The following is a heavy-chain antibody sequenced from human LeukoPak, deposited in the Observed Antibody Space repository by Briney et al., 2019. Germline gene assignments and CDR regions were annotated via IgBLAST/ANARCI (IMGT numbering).Heavy chain of an antibody. Sequence: GGSLRLSCAASGFTFSDYYMSWIRQAPGKGLEWVSYISSSGSTIYYADSVKGRFTISRDNAKNSLYLQMNSPRAEDAAVYYCARLAYLGTYGDYWGQGTLVTVSS. D-gene: IGHD2-2*01. CDR2: ISSSGSTI. V-gene: IGHV3-11*01. J-gene: IGHJ4*02. CDR1: GFTFSDYY. CDR3: ARLAYLGTYGDY.